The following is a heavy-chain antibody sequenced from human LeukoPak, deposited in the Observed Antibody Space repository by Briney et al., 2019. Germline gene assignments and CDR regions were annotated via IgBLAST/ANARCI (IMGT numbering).Heavy chain of an antibody. CDR2: IYYSGST. V-gene: IGHV4-31*03. J-gene: IGHJ4*02. CDR1: GGSISSGGYY. CDR3: ARDASLDWFTGLDY. D-gene: IGHD3/OR15-3a*01. Sequence: SETLSLTCTVSGGSISSGGYYWSWIRQHPGKGLEWIGYIYYSGSTYYNPSLKSRVTISVDTSKNQFSLKLSSVTAADTAVYYCARDASLDWFTGLDYWGQGTLVTVSS.